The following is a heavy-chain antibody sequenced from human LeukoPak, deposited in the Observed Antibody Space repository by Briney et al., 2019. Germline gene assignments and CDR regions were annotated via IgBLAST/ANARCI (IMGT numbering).Heavy chain of an antibody. J-gene: IGHJ4*02. CDR1: GFTVSSHY. CDR3: AKDGDYDFWSGYWFDY. CDR2: ISGSGGST. Sequence: PGGSLRLSCAASGFTVSSHYIHWVRQAPGKGLEWVSAISGSGGSTYYADSVKGRFTISRDNSKNTLYLQMNSLRAEDTAVYYCAKDGDYDFWSGYWFDYWGQGTLVTVSS. V-gene: IGHV3-23*01. D-gene: IGHD3-3*01.